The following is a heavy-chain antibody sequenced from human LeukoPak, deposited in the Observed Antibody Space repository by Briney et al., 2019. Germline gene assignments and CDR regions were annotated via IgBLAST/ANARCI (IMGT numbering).Heavy chain of an antibody. CDR3: ARDVGGITGLFDY. CDR1: GFTFSSYS. V-gene: IGHV3-30*03. D-gene: IGHD1-20*01. CDR2: ISYDGSNK. J-gene: IGHJ4*02. Sequence: GGSLRLSCAASGFTFSSYSMNWVRQAPGKGLEWVAVISYDGSNKYYADSVKGRFTVSRDNSKNTLYLQMNSLRAEDTAVYYCARDVGGITGLFDYWGQGTLVTVSS.